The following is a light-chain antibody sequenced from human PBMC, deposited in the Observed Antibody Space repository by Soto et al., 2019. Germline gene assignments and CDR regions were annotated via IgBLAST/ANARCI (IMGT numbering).Light chain of an antibody. CDR2: NAS. CDR3: QQYSCRRT. CDR1: QNIYYW. Sequence: DIQMTQSPSTLSASVGDRVTITCQASQNIYYWLDWYQHKLGSPPKLLIYNASNLGRGVPSSFSGGGSGTQFTLNITSLRLDGVATYYCQQYSCRRTFGQGTEVE. J-gene: IGKJ1*01. V-gene: IGKV1-5*01.